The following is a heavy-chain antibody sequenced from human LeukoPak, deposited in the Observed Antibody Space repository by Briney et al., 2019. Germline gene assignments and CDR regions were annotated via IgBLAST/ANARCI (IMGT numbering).Heavy chain of an antibody. D-gene: IGHD3-10*01. J-gene: IGHJ6*02. Sequence: SETLSLTCTVSGGSISSYYWSWIRQPAGKGLEWIGRIHTSGSTNYDPSLKSRVTMSVDTSKNQFSLKLSSVTAADTAVYYCAREGSLWFGELHPIFYYYYGMDVWGQGTTVTVSS. CDR1: GGSISSYY. CDR3: AREGSLWFGELHPIFYYYYGMDV. V-gene: IGHV4-4*07. CDR2: IHTSGST.